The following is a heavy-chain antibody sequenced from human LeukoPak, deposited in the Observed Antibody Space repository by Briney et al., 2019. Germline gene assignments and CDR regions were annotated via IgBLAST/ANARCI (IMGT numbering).Heavy chain of an antibody. V-gene: IGHV4-59*01. Sequence: SETLSLTCTVSGGSISPNYWSWIRQPPGKGLEWIGYIHYSGSTNYNPSLQSRVTISVDTSRSHFSLKLSSATAADTAVYYCARGERLGPDFWGQGTLVTVSS. CDR3: ARGERLGPDF. D-gene: IGHD1-1*01. CDR1: GGSISPNY. CDR2: IHYSGST. J-gene: IGHJ4*02.